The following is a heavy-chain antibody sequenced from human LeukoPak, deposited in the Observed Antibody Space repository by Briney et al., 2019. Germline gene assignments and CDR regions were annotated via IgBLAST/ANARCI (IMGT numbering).Heavy chain of an antibody. Sequence: ASVKVSCKASGYTFTTYGISWMRQAPGQGLEWMGWISTYNGNTNYAQKLQGRVTVTTDTSTSTAYMELRSLRSDDTAVYYCARETGAGSSIDYWGQGTLVTVSS. CDR2: ISTYNGNT. J-gene: IGHJ4*02. CDR1: GYTFTTYG. CDR3: ARETGAGSSIDY. D-gene: IGHD1-14*01. V-gene: IGHV1-18*01.